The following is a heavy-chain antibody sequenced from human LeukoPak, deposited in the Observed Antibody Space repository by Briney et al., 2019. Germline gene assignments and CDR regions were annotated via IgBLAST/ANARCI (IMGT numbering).Heavy chain of an antibody. V-gene: IGHV4-61*02. D-gene: IGHD2-2*01. CDR2: IYTSGST. CDR3: AQQPWGYCSSTSCPKGAFDI. CDR1: GGSISSGSYY. Sequence: PSETLSLTCTVSGGSISSGSYYWSWIRRPAGKGLEWIWRIYTSGSTNYNPSLKSRVTISVDTSKNQFSLKLSSVTAADTAVYYCAQQPWGYCSSTSCPKGAFDIWGQGTMVTVSS. J-gene: IGHJ3*02.